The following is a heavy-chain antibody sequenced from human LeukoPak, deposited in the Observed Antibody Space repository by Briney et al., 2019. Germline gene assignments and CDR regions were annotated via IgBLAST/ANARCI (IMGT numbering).Heavy chain of an antibody. CDR2: ISSSDGTT. CDR1: GFVFSTYE. D-gene: IGHD5-12*01. V-gene: IGHV3-48*03. J-gene: IGHJ3*02. CDR3: VRELVPQSINSGYDSFHI. Sequence: GGSLRLSCAASGFVFSTYEMDWVRQAPGKGLEWVPYISSSDGTTYYADSVKGRFTISRDNAKNSLSLQMNSLSAEDTAVYYCVRELVPQSINSGYDSFHIWGQGTMVTVSS.